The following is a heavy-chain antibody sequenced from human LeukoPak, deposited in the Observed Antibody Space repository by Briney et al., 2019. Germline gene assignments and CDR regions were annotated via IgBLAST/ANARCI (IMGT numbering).Heavy chain of an antibody. CDR3: ARGRDYDILTGYTRGDLDY. Sequence: SETLSLTCTVSGGSISSYYWSWIRQPPGKGLEWIGYIYYSGSTNYNPSLKSRVTISVDTSKNQFSLKLSSVTAADTAVYYCARGRDYDILTGYTRGDLDYWGQGTLVTVSS. CDR1: GGSISSYY. D-gene: IGHD3-9*01. V-gene: IGHV4-59*08. CDR2: IYYSGST. J-gene: IGHJ4*02.